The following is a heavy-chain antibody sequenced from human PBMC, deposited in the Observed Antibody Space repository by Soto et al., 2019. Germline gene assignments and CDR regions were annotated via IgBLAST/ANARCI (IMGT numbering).Heavy chain of an antibody. D-gene: IGHD5-18*01. V-gene: IGHV1-69*01. CDR2: IIPIFGTA. CDR3: ARPRYSYGSYYYYYGMDV. J-gene: IGHJ6*02. CDR1: GGTFSSYA. Sequence: QVQLVQSGAEVKKPGSSVKVSCKASGGTFSSYAISWVRQAPGQGLEWMGGIIPIFGTANYAQKFQGRVTMTADESTSTAYMELSSLRSEDTAVYYWARPRYSYGSYYYYYGMDVWGQGTTVTVSS.